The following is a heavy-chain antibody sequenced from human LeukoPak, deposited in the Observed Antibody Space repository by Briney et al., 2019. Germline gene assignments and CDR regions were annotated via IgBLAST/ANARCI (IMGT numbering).Heavy chain of an antibody. CDR1: GGTFSSYA. V-gene: IGHV1-69*05. CDR3: AGVYNYRCVDLWGTSCYDYYYYYMDV. CDR2: IIPIFGTA. J-gene: IGHJ6*03. Sequence: SVKVSCKASGGTFSSYAISWVRQAPGQGLEWMVGIIPIFGTANYAQKFQGRVTSTTDESTSTAYMELSSLRSEDTAVDYCAGVYNYRCVDLWGTSCYDYYYYYMDVWGKGTTVTVSS. D-gene: IGHD2-2*01.